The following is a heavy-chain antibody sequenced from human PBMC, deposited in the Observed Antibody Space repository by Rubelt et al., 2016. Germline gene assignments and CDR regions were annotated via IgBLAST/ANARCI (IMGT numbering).Heavy chain of an antibody. CDR3: ARGRTRYYYDSSGYYYFDY. Sequence: QVQLQESGPGLVKPSETLSLTCTVSGGSINTFYWSWIRQPPGKGLEWIGYVFYTGSANYNPSLKSRVTISVDTSRNQFSLKLSSVTAADTAVYYCARGRTRYYYDSSGYYYFDYWGQGTLVTVSS. CDR1: GGSINTFY. V-gene: IGHV4-59*08. J-gene: IGHJ4*02. D-gene: IGHD3-22*01. CDR2: VFYTGSA.